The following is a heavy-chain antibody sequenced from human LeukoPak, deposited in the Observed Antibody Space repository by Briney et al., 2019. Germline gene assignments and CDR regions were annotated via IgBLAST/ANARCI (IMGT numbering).Heavy chain of an antibody. CDR2: IYTSGST. CDR1: GGSISSGGYY. V-gene: IGHV4-61*02. CDR3: ARDLVAARPMGWFDP. D-gene: IGHD6-6*01. J-gene: IGHJ5*02. Sequence: PSETLSLTCAVSGGSISSGGYYWSWIRQPAGKGLEWIGRIYTSGSTNYNPSLKSRVTMSVDTSKNQFSLKLSSVTAADTAVYYCARDLVAARPMGWFDPWGQGTLVTVSS.